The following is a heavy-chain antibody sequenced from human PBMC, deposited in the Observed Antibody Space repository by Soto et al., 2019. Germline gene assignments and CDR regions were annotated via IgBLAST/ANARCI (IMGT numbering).Heavy chain of an antibody. CDR1: GFTFSSHG. CDR2: IWYDGSEK. CDR3: ARWGDYKKLDC. D-gene: IGHD3-16*01. Sequence: PGGSLRLSCAASGFTFSSHGMHWVRQAPGKGLEWVAVIWYDGSEKYYADSAKGRFTTSRDNSKNTLYLQMSGLRAEDTAVYYCARWGDYKKLDCWGQGTPVTVSS. J-gene: IGHJ4*02. V-gene: IGHV3-33*03.